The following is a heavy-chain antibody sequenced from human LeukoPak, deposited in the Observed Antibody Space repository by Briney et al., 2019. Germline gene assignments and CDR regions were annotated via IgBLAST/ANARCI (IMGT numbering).Heavy chain of an antibody. V-gene: IGHV3-23*01. D-gene: IGHD4-23*01. CDR2: ISDSGGST. CDR1: GFTFSTYV. Sequence: GGSLRLSCAASGFTFSTYVMNWVRQAPGKGLEWVSTISDSGGSTYYADSVKGRFTISRDNSKNTLYLQMNSLRAEDTAVYYCAKSYGGLLNGMDVWGQGTTVTVSS. CDR3: AKSYGGLLNGMDV. J-gene: IGHJ6*02.